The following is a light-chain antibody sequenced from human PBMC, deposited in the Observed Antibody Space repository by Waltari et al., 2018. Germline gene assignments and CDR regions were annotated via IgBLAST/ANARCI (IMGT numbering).Light chain of an antibody. CDR3: CSYGGSFSSGYV. CDR1: TSDIGAYHY. V-gene: IGLV2-11*01. CDR2: DVS. Sequence: QSALTQPRSVSGSPGQSVTISCTGSTSDIGAYHYVSWYQQHPGKAPKFMIYDVSKRPSGVPDRFSGSKSGNTASLTISGLQTEDEADYYCCSYGGSFSSGYVFGSGTKVTVL. J-gene: IGLJ1*01.